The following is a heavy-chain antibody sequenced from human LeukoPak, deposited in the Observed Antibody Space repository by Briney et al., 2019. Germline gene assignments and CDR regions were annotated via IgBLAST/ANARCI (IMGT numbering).Heavy chain of an antibody. D-gene: IGHD6-13*01. CDR1: GFTFSHYA. CDR3: AKGITAAGSDYYAMDV. V-gene: IGHV3-23*01. CDR2: ISDSSGST. J-gene: IGHJ6*02. Sequence: GGSLRLSCAASGFTFSHYAMHWVRQAPGKGLEWVSAISDSSGSTYYADSVKGRFTISRDNSKNTLFLQMNSLRADDTAVYSCAKGITAAGSDYYAMDVWGHGTTVTVSS.